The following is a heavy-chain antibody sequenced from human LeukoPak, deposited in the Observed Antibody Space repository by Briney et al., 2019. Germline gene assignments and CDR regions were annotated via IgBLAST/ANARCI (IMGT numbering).Heavy chain of an antibody. J-gene: IGHJ6*04. V-gene: IGHV4-39*01. CDR1: GGPISNGGYY. CDR2: IFYSGTT. Sequence: PSETLSLTCTVSGGPISNGGYYWGWIRQPPGKGLEWIGSIFYSGTTYYTPSLRSRVTISVDRSRNQFSLKLSSVTAADTAVYYCASLTAVAESYYYYYGMDVWGKGTTVTVSS. CDR3: ASLTAVAESYYYYYGMDV. D-gene: IGHD6-19*01.